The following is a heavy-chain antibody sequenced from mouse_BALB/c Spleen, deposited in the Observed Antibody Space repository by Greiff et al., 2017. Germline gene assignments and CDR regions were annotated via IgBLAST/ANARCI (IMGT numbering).Heavy chain of an antibody. D-gene: IGHD2-14*01. Sequence: VKLQESGAELARPGASVKLSCKASGYTFTSYWMQWVKQRPGQGLEWIGAIYPGDGDTRYTQKFKGKATLTADKSSSTAYMQLSSLASEDSAVYYCALVRRFSYYAMDYWGQGTSVTVSS. CDR3: ALVRRFSYYAMDY. CDR2: IYPGDGDT. J-gene: IGHJ4*01. V-gene: IGHV1-87*01. CDR1: GYTFTSYW.